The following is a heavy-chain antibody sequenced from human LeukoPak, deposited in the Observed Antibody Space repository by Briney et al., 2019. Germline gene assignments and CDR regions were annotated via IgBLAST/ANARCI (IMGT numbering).Heavy chain of an antibody. Sequence: GASVKVSCKASGYTFTGYGISWVRQAPGQGLEWMGWISAYNGNTNYAQKLQGRVTMTTDTSTSTAYMELRSLRSDDTAVYYCARDLGGHYSSSSLYYYYYMDVWGKGTTVTVSS. J-gene: IGHJ6*03. CDR2: ISAYNGNT. V-gene: IGHV1-18*01. CDR1: GYTFTGYG. CDR3: ARDLGGHYSSSSLYYYYYMDV. D-gene: IGHD6-6*01.